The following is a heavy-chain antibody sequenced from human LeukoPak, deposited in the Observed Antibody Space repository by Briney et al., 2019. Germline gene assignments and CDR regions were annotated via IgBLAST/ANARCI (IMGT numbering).Heavy chain of an antibody. J-gene: IGHJ4*02. V-gene: IGHV4-34*01. CDR1: GGSFSGYY. Sequence: SETQSLTCAVYGGSFSGYYWSWIRQPPGKGLEWIGEINHSGSTNYNPSLKSRVTISVDTSKNQFSLKLSSVTAADTAVYYCARAGWNYGSGSSIFDYWGQGTLVTVSS. CDR2: INHSGST. CDR3: ARAGWNYGSGSSIFDY. D-gene: IGHD3-10*01.